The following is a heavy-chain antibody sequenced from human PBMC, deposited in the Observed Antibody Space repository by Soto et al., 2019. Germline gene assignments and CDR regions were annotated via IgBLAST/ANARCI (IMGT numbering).Heavy chain of an antibody. CDR2: ISYDGSNK. J-gene: IGHJ6*02. D-gene: IGHD2-8*01. CDR1: GFTFSSYA. CDR3: ARDNVLRPAAYYYYGMDV. V-gene: IGHV3-30-3*01. Sequence: QVQLVESGGGVVQPGRSLRLSCAASGFTFSSYAMHWVRQAPGKGLEWVAVISYDGSNKYYADSVKGRFTISRDNSKNSLYLQMNSLGAEDTAVYYCARDNVLRPAAYYYYGMDVWGQGTTVTVSS.